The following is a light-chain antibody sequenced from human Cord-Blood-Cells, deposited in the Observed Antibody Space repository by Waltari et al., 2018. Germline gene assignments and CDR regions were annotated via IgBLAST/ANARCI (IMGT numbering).Light chain of an antibody. CDR1: QSVSSY. V-gene: IGKV3-11*01. CDR2: DAS. CDR3: QQRSNWPPRYT. Sequence: EIVLRQSPATLSLSQGEGATLSCRASQSVSSYLAWYQQTPGQAPRLLIFDASKRATGIPARFSGSGSGTDFTLTISSLEPEDFAVYYCQQRSNWPPRYTFGQGTKLEIK. J-gene: IGKJ2*01.